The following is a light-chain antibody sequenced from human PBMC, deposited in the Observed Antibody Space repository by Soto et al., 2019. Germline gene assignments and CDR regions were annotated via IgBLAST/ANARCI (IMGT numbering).Light chain of an antibody. CDR2: GAS. CDR3: QQYGSSSIT. CDR1: QSVSSSY. V-gene: IGKV3-20*01. J-gene: IGKJ5*01. Sequence: EVVLPQSQGTLSLSPAERATLSCRASQSVSSSYLAWYQQKPGQAPRLLIYGASSRATGIPDRFSGSGSETDFTLTISRLEPEDFAVYYCQQYGSSSITFGQGTRLEI.